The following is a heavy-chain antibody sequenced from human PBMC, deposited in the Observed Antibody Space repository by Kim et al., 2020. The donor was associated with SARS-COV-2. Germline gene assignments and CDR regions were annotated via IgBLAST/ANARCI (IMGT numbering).Heavy chain of an antibody. V-gene: IGHV3-11*04. J-gene: IGHJ4*02. D-gene: IGHD6-19*01. Sequence: YTNPVKARYTSPRNTPKNSLYLQMNSLRAEDPAVYYCARAYSSGWAYFDYWGQGTLVTVSS. CDR3: ARAYSSGWAYFDY.